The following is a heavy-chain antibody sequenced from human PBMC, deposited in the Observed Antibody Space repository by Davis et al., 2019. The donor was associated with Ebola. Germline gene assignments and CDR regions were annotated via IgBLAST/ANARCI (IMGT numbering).Heavy chain of an antibody. V-gene: IGHV1-2*06. Sequence: ASVTVSRMASRYTFTDYNIHWMRHAPGQGLEWLGRVILKSGATNYAQKFQGRVTMTRDTSISTVYMELSSLRYDDTADYYCARGHNYAHEYWGQGTLVTVSS. D-gene: IGHD4-11*01. CDR3: ARGHNYAHEY. J-gene: IGHJ4*02. CDR1: RYTFTDYN. CDR2: VILKSGAT.